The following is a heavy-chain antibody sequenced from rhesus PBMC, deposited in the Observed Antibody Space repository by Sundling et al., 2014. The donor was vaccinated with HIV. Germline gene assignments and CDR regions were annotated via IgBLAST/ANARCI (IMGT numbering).Heavy chain of an antibody. CDR2: IYSNSEST. V-gene: IGHV4S13*01. D-gene: IGHD5-24*01. Sequence: QVQLQESGPGLVKPSETLSLTCSVSGASIRSYWWSWIRQSPGKGLEWIGGIYSNSESTNYKPSLKSRVTISTDTSKNQFSLNLSSVTAADTAVYYCARSPGWVQPQALDYWGQGVLVTVSS. CDR1: GASIRSYW. J-gene: IGHJ4*01. CDR3: ARSPGWVQPQALDY.